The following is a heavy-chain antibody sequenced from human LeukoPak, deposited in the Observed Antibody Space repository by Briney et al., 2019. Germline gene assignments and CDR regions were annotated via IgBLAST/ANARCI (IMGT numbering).Heavy chain of an antibody. D-gene: IGHD1-1*01. V-gene: IGHV1-18*01. CDR3: ARGGDNYMDF. CDR2: IRVYNGDT. J-gene: IGHJ4*02. Sequence: ASVKVSCKASGYTFTDYGLSWVRQAPGQGLEWMGWIRVYNGDTNYAQKFQGRLTVPTDPSTSTAYMELRSLRSDETAAYCCARGGDNYMDFWGQGTLVTISS. CDR1: GYTFTDYG.